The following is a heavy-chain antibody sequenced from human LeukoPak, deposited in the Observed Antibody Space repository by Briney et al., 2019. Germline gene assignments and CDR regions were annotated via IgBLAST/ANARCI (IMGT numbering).Heavy chain of an antibody. CDR3: ARSRITMVRGVLDY. Sequence: SETLSLTCTVSGGSISSSNYYWGWIRQPPGKGLEWIGSIYYSGSTYYNPSLKSRVTISVDTSKNQFSLKLSSVTAADTAVYYCARSRITMVRGVLDYWGQGTLVTVSS. CDR1: GGSISSSNYY. CDR2: IYYSGST. V-gene: IGHV4-39*01. J-gene: IGHJ4*02. D-gene: IGHD3-10*01.